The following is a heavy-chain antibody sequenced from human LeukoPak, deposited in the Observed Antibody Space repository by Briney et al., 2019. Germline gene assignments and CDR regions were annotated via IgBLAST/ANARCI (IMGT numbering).Heavy chain of an antibody. CDR3: ARGASSSSAIGYYYYYMDV. CDR1: GRSISSGSYY. V-gene: IGHV4-61*02. CDR2: IYTSGST. J-gene: IGHJ6*03. D-gene: IGHD6-6*01. Sequence: SETLSLTCTVSGRSISSGSYYWSWIRQPAGKGLEWIGRIYTSGSTNYNPSLKSRVTISVDTSKNQFSLNLSSVTAADTAVYYCARGASSSSAIGYYYYYMDVWGKGTTVTVSS.